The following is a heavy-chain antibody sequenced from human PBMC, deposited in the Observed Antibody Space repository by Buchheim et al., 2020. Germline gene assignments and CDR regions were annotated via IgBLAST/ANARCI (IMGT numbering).Heavy chain of an antibody. CDR2: ISSSSSSYI. J-gene: IGHJ4*02. Sequence: EVQLVESGGGLVKPGGSLRLSCTASGFTFSNYSMNWVRQAPGKGLEWVSSISSSSSSYIYYADSVQGRFTISRDNAKNSLYLQMNSLRAEDTAVYYCASPRDGDYGDYGPDYWGQGAL. CDR1: GFTFSNYS. CDR3: ASPRDGDYGDYGPDY. V-gene: IGHV3-21*01. D-gene: IGHD4-17*01.